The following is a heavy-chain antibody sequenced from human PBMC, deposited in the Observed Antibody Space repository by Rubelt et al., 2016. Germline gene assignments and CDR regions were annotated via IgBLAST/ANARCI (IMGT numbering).Heavy chain of an antibody. D-gene: IGHD2-15*01. V-gene: IGHV3-23*01. CDR2: ISGSGGSK. CDR1: GFTFSSYA. CDR3: ARDKWCGGSCYVLPAY. J-gene: IGHJ4*02. Sequence: EVQLLESGGGLVQPGGSLRLSCAASGFTFSSYAMSWVRQAPGKGLEWVSAISGSGGSKYYADSVTGRFTISRDNSKNTLYLQMNSLRAEDTAVYYCARDKWCGGSCYVLPAYWGQGTLVTVSS.